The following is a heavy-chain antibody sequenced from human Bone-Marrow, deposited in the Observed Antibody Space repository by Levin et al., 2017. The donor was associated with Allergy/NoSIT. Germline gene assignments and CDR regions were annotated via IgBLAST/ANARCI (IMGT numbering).Heavy chain of an antibody. Sequence: GGSLRLSCEASGFTFSSYEMSWVRQAPGKGLEWVAYISASGSSVLYADSVKGRFTISRDNAKLYLQMNSLSAEDTAVYYCAKERIGYCTGGVCPPVMGHFENWGQGTLVTVSS. CDR1: GFTFSSYE. CDR2: ISASGSSV. V-gene: IGHV3-48*03. D-gene: IGHD2-8*02. CDR3: AKERIGYCTGGVCPPVMGHFEN. J-gene: IGHJ4*02.